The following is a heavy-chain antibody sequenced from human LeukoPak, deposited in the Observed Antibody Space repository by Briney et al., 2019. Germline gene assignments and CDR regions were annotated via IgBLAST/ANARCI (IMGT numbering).Heavy chain of an antibody. D-gene: IGHD3-22*01. CDR1: GGTFSSYA. V-gene: IGHV1-69*05. CDR3: ARGSSGSGYYLPLVWYYYMDV. CDR2: IIPIFGTG. J-gene: IGHJ6*03. Sequence: ASVKVSCKASGGTFSSYAISWVRQAPGQGLEWMGGIIPIFGTGNYAQKFQGRVTITTDESTSTAYMELSSLRSEDTAVYYCARGSSGSGYYLPLVWYYYMDVWGKGTTVTVSS.